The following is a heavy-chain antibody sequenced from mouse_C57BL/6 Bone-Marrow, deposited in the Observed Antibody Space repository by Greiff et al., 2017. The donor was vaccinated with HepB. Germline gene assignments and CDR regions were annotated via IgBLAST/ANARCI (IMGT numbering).Heavy chain of an antibody. V-gene: IGHV1-61*01. Sequence: QVQLKQPGAELVRPGSSVKLSCKASGYTFTSYWMDWVKQRPGQGLEWIGNIYPSDSETHYNQKFKDKATLTVDKSSSTAYMQLSSLTSEDSAVYYGASHYGSSYWYFDVWGTETTVTVSS. CDR2: IYPSDSET. CDR3: ASHYGSSYWYFDV. J-gene: IGHJ1*03. CDR1: GYTFTSYW. D-gene: IGHD1-1*01.